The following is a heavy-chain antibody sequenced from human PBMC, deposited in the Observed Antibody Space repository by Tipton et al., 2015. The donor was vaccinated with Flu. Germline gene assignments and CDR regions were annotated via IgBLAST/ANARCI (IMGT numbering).Heavy chain of an antibody. V-gene: IGHV4-39*01. Sequence: LRLSCSVSGGSISSTDYYWAWIRQPPGKGLEWIGSFYSGSTYYNPSLKSRVTISGDTSKNQFSLKLSSVTAADTAVFYCARLGYENSGYYHFDPWGQGTLVTVSS. J-gene: IGHJ5*02. CDR2: FYSGST. CDR3: ARLGYENSGYYHFDP. D-gene: IGHD3-22*01. CDR1: GGSISSTDYY.